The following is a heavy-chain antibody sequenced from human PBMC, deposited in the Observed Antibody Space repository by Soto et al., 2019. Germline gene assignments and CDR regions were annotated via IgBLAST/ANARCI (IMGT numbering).Heavy chain of an antibody. D-gene: IGHD3-22*01. CDR1: VFIFSKYY. Sequence: ASVKVSCKASVFIFSKYYIHWVRQAPGQGLEWMGIINPSGGSTSYAQKFQGRVTMTRDTSTSTVYMELSSLRSEDTAVYYCARTVYDSSGYYSAYWGQGTLVTVSS. CDR2: INPSGGST. V-gene: IGHV1-46*03. J-gene: IGHJ4*02. CDR3: ARTVYDSSGYYSAY.